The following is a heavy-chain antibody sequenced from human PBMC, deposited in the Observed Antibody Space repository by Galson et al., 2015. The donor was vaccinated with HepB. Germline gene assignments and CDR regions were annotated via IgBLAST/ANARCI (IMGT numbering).Heavy chain of an antibody. CDR2: IYWNSDNI. CDR1: GFTFDDYA. CDR3: AKDLGGFILQH. J-gene: IGHJ1*01. V-gene: IGHV3-9*01. Sequence: SLRLSCAASGFTFDDYAMHWVRHAPGKGLEWVSGIYWNSDNIAYADSVKGRFTISRDNAKSSLYLQMNSLKAEDTALYYCAKDLGGFILQHWGQGTLVTVSS. D-gene: IGHD1-26*01.